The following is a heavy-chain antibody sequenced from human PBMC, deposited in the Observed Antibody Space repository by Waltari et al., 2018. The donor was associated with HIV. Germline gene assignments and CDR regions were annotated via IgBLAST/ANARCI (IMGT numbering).Heavy chain of an antibody. Sequence: LEESGGGAVQPGGSLTQRCAAPGLSFGSFWVSWVRQVSGKGLEVVADIKEDASERNLVDSVKGRFTVSRDNAKNLLILTMDNLKVEDTGIYYCARGAGSVWGQGTLVTVSS. V-gene: IGHV3-7*03. CDR2: IKEDASER. J-gene: IGHJ4*02. CDR1: GLSFGSFW. CDR3: ARGAGSV.